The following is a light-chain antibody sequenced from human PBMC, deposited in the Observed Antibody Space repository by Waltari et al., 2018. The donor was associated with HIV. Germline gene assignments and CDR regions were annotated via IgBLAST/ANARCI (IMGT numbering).Light chain of an antibody. J-gene: IGLJ3*02. CDR1: SSNIATNT. CDR2: TNS. Sequence: QSVLTQPPSASGTPGQRVTISCSGSSSNIATNTVNWYQQLPGTAPKLLIFTNSQRSSGVPARFSGSKSDTSASLAISGLQSDDDADYYCATWDDSLNGWVFGGGTRLTVL. V-gene: IGLV1-44*01. CDR3: ATWDDSLNGWV.